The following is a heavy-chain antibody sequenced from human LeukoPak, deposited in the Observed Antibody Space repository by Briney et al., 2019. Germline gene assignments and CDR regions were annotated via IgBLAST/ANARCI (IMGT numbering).Heavy chain of an antibody. V-gene: IGHV3-7*05. Sequence: GGSLRLSCAASGFSFSTYWMSWVRQAPGKGLEWVANIKQDGSEKYYVDSVKGRFTISRDNAKRSLYLQMNSLRAEDTAVFYCARDQDNITCPHDYWGQGTLVTVPS. J-gene: IGHJ4*02. CDR2: IKQDGSEK. D-gene: IGHD2-15*01. CDR1: GFSFSTYW. CDR3: ARDQDNITCPHDY.